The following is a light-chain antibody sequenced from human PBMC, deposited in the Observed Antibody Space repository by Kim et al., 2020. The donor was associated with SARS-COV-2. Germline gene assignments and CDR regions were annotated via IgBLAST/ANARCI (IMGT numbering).Light chain of an antibody. CDR2: GAS. CDR1: QSVSSN. Sequence: LSVSPGEGATLSCRASQSVSSNLAWYQQKRGQAPRLLIFGASTRATGIPARFSGSGSGTEFTLTISSLQSEDFAVYHCQQYNNLYTFGQGTKLEI. J-gene: IGKJ2*01. V-gene: IGKV3-15*01. CDR3: QQYNNLYT.